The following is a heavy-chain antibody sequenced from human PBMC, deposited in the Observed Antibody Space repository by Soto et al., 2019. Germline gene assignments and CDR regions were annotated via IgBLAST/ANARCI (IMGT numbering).Heavy chain of an antibody. V-gene: IGHV1-3*01. Sequence: ASVKVSCKASGYTFTTYAIHWVRQAPGERFEWMGWIDAGNGITKYSHKFQGRVTLSRDTSASTAYLELSSLRSDDTAVYYCGRKKPGAINYNYWCQGTLVTVSS. CDR1: GYTFTTYA. D-gene: IGHD3-10*01. CDR3: GRKKPGAINYNY. CDR2: IDAGNGIT. J-gene: IGHJ4*02.